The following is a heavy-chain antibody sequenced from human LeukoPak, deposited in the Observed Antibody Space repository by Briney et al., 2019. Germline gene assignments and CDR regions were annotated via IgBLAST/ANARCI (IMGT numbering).Heavy chain of an antibody. CDR3: ARVKGGYSYGRYYYYGMDV. V-gene: IGHV4-59*01. Sequence: SETLSLTCTVSGGSISSYYWSWIRQPPRKGLEWIGYIYYSGSTNYNPSLKSRVTISVDTSKNQFSLKLSSVTAADTAVYYCARVKGGYSYGRYYYYGMDVWGQGTTVTVSS. CDR1: GGSISSYY. D-gene: IGHD5-18*01. CDR2: IYYSGST. J-gene: IGHJ6*02.